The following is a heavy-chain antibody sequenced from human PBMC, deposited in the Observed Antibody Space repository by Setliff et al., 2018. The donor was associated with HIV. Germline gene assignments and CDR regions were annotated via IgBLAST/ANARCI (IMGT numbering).Heavy chain of an antibody. CDR3: ARCGAGEWHLYMDV. Sequence: SVKVSCKASGGTFSSYTINWVRQAPGQGLEWLGRSIPILGIGNDEQAQKFKGRVTFTADKSTSTVYMELSSLRSEDTAVYYCARCGAGEWHLYMDVWGKGTAVTVSS. CDR2: SIPILGIG. J-gene: IGHJ6*03. V-gene: IGHV1-69*02. CDR1: GGTFSSYT. D-gene: IGHD3-16*01.